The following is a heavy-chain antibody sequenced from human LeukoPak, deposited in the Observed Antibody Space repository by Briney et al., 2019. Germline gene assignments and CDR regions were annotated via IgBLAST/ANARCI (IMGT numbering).Heavy chain of an antibody. D-gene: IGHD2-21*01. Sequence: QPGGSLRLSCVASGFTFDDHAMHWVRQAPGKGLGWVSSISWYSGNIGYADSVKGRFSISRDNAKNTLYLEMNSLRTDDTALYFCARDVWRRAVYYAMDVWGLGTTVAVSS. CDR3: ARDVWRRAVYYAMDV. J-gene: IGHJ6*02. V-gene: IGHV3-9*01. CDR1: GFTFDDHA. CDR2: ISWYSGNI.